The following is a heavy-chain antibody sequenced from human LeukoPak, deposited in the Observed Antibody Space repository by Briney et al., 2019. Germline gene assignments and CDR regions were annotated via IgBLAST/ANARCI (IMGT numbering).Heavy chain of an antibody. Sequence: GGSLRLSCAASGFTFSSCAMSWVRQAPGKGLEWVSIISTSGGTTHYADSVEGRFTISRDNSKNTVYLQMNSLRAEDTAVYYCAKEVRHCTNGVCPPYLPDYWGQGTLVTVSS. CDR2: ISTSGGTT. CDR1: GFTFSSCA. CDR3: AKEVRHCTNGVCPPYLPDY. J-gene: IGHJ4*02. D-gene: IGHD2-8*01. V-gene: IGHV3-23*01.